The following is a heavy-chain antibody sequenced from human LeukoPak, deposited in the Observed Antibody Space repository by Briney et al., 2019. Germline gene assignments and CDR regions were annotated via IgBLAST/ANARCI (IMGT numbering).Heavy chain of an antibody. Sequence: GGSLRLSCAASGFTVSSNYMSWVCQAPGKGLEWVSIIYSGGSTFYADSVKGRFTISRDNSKNTLYLQMNSLRAEDTAVYYCARGGSDLGAFDIWGQGTMVTVSS. D-gene: IGHD1-26*01. CDR1: GFTVSSNY. CDR3: ARGGSDLGAFDI. J-gene: IGHJ3*02. CDR2: IYSGGST. V-gene: IGHV3-53*01.